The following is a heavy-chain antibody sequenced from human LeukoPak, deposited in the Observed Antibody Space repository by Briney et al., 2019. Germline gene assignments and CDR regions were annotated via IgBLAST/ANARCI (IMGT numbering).Heavy chain of an antibody. CDR1: GGSISGYY. Sequence: SETLSLTCTVSGGSISGYYWSWIRQPPGKGLEWIGYIHYSGSTNYNPSLKSRITISLNTSKSQFSRKLTSMRGPDTAVYCGGGAPSWGSYSDYWGQGTLVTVSS. CDR2: IHYSGST. J-gene: IGHJ4*02. V-gene: IGHV4-59*01. CDR3: GGAPSWGSYSDY. D-gene: IGHD3-16*01.